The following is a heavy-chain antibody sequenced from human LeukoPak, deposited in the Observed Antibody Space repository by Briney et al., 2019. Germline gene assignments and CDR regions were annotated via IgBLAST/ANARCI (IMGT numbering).Heavy chain of an antibody. CDR1: GFTFSGSA. D-gene: IGHD3-3*01. J-gene: IGHJ6*03. Sequence: GGSLRLSCAASGFTFSGSAMHWVRQASGKGLEWVGRIRSKANSYATAYAASVKGRFTISRDDSKNTAYLQMNSLKTEDTAVYYCTRQAPPVLRFSSKYYYMDVWGKGTTVTVSS. CDR3: TRQAPPVLRFSSKYYYMDV. V-gene: IGHV3-73*01. CDR2: IRSKANSYAT.